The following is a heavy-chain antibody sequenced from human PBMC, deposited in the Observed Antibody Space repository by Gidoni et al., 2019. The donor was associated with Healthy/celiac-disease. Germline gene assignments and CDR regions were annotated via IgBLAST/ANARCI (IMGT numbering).Heavy chain of an antibody. D-gene: IGHD2-21*02. J-gene: IGHJ4*02. Sequence: EVQLVESGGGLVQPGGSLRRSCAAAGCSVSSYEMNWVRQAPGKGLELFSYISSSCNTLYYADSVKGRFTISRDNAKNSLYLQMNSLRVEDTAVYYCASTIAYCGGDCPDYWGQGTLVTVSS. CDR1: GCSVSSYE. CDR2: ISSSCNTL. CDR3: ASTIAYCGGDCPDY. V-gene: IGHV3-48*03.